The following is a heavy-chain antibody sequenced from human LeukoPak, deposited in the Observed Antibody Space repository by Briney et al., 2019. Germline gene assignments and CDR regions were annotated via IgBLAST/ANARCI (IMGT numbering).Heavy chain of an antibody. D-gene: IGHD6-13*01. CDR2: IKEDGSDK. J-gene: IGHJ4*02. V-gene: IGHV3-7*01. CDR3: ARVWGSTSSGSLDS. Sequence: PGGSLRLSCAVSGFTFNNYWMNWVRQAPGKGLEWVANIKEDGSDKYYVDSVKGRFTFSRDNAKKSLYLQMNSLRAEDTAVYYCARVWGSTSSGSLDSGGQETRVTVS. CDR1: GFTFNNYW.